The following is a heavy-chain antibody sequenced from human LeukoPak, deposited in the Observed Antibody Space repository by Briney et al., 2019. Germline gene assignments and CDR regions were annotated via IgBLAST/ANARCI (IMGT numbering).Heavy chain of an antibody. Sequence: GGSLRLSCAVSGFTVSSHYMSWVRQAPGKGLEWVSLIYNDGRTSYADSVKGRFTISRDSSSNTLYLQMNSLTIEDTAVYYCARYPVGAGLPDAFDIWGRGTMVTVSS. J-gene: IGHJ3*02. V-gene: IGHV3-66*01. CDR3: ARYPVGAGLPDAFDI. CDR2: IYNDGRT. CDR1: GFTVSSHY. D-gene: IGHD1-26*01.